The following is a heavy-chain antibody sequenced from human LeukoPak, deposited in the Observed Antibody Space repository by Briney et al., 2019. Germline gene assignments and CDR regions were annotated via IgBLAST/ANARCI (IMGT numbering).Heavy chain of an antibody. CDR1: GFVFRNYF. CDR2: IKNDGSEK. Sequence: GGSLRLSCAASGFVFRNYFMSWVRQAPGKGLEWVASIKNDGSEKYYVDSVRGRYAISRDNTKNSLYLQMSSLRAEDTAVYYCATDRGWRTSGYYLYYFEYWGQGTLVTFSS. D-gene: IGHD3-3*01. CDR3: ATDRGWRTSGYYLYYFEY. J-gene: IGHJ4*02. V-gene: IGHV3-7*01.